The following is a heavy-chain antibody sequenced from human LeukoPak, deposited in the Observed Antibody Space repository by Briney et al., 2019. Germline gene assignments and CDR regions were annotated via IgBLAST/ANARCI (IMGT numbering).Heavy chain of an antibody. CDR3: ERDGTISYYIDV. D-gene: IGHD3-9*01. CDR2: INPNSGGT. CDR1: GYTFTGYY. V-gene: IGHV1-2*02. J-gene: IGHJ6*03. Sequence: ASVKVSCKASGYTFTGYYMHWVRQAPGQGLEWMGWINPNSGGTNYAQKFQGRVTMTRDTSISTAYMELSRLRSDDTAVYYCERDGTISYYIDVWGKGTTVTVSS.